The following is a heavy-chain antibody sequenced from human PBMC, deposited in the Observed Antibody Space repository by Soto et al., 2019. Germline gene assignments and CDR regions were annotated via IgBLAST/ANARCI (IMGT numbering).Heavy chain of an antibody. CDR2: IWNDGSKK. CDR3: VRGIPFQYSNNWLHWYFDL. V-gene: IGHV3-33*01. J-gene: IGHJ2*01. CDR1: GFVYNTYA. D-gene: IGHD1-1*01. Sequence: VQLVESGGGVVQPGMSLRLSCAASGFVYNTYAMHWVRLSPGKGLEWVALIWNDGSKKYYVDSVNGRFTISRDNSQNTLSLQMDSLRGEDTAVYFCVRGIPFQYSNNWLHWYFDLWGRGTQVTVSS.